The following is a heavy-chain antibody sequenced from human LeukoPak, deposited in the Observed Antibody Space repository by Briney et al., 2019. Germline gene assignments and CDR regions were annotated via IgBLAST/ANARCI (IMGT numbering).Heavy chain of an antibody. CDR1: GYSFTSYW. CDR2: IYPGDSDT. Sequence: GESLKISRKGSGYSFTSYWIGWVRQMPGKGLEWMGIIYPGDSDTRYSPSFQGQVTISVDKSISTAYVQWSSLKASDTAMYYCARRVLDYFEHWGQGTLVTVSS. CDR3: ARRVLDYFEH. J-gene: IGHJ4*02. V-gene: IGHV5-51*01. D-gene: IGHD4/OR15-4a*01.